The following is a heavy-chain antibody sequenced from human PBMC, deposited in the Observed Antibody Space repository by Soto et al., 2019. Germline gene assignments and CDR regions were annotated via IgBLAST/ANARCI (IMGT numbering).Heavy chain of an antibody. J-gene: IGHJ5*02. Sequence: SETLSLTCSVSGDSISHYYWTWIRQPPGKGLEWIGYVYYSGSTNYNPSLKSRVTISVDTSKNQFSLKLSSVTAADTAVYYCARATGTTRVGFDPWGQGTLVTVSS. CDR2: VYYSGST. D-gene: IGHD1-7*01. CDR1: GDSISHYY. CDR3: ARATGTTRVGFDP. V-gene: IGHV4-59*01.